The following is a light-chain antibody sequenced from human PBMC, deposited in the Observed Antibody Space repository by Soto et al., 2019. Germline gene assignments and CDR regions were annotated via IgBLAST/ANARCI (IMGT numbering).Light chain of an antibody. CDR2: TAL. V-gene: IGKV3-15*01. J-gene: IGKJ1*01. Sequence: IVLTQSPATLSLSPGERATLSCRASQSVSTNLAWYQQKPGQAPRLLIYTALTRATGIPARFSGSGSGTEFTLTISSLQSEDFAFYYCLQCNNWPRTFGQGTKVDIK. CDR3: LQCNNWPRT. CDR1: QSVSTN.